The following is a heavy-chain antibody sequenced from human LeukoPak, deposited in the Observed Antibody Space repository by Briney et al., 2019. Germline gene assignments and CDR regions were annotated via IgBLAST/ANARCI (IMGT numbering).Heavy chain of an antibody. V-gene: IGHV4-59*11. J-gene: IGHJ3*02. Sequence: TSETLSLTCTVSGDSMNSHYWSWTRQPPGKGLEWIGYISYIGSTNYNPSLKSRVTISVDTSKNQFSLKLSSVTAADTAVYYCARDPTTVTKGLDIWGKGTMVTVSS. CDR2: ISYIGST. CDR3: ARDPTTVTKGLDI. D-gene: IGHD4-17*01. CDR1: GDSMNSHY.